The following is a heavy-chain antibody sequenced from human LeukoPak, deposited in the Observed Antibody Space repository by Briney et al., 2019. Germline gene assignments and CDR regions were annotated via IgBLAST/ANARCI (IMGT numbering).Heavy chain of an antibody. V-gene: IGHV3-33*01. J-gene: IGHJ4*02. D-gene: IGHD2-15*01. CDR3: ASTHCSGGSCYPYYFDY. CDR2: IWYDGSNK. CDR1: GFTFSSYG. Sequence: AGGSLRLSCAASGFTFSSYGMHWVRRAPGKGHEWVAVIWYDGSNKDYADSVKGRFTISRDNSKNTLYLQMNSLRAEDTAVYYCASTHCSGGSCYPYYFDYWGQGTLVTVSS.